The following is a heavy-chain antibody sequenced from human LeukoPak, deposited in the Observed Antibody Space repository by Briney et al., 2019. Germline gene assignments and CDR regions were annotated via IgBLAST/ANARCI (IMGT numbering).Heavy chain of an antibody. Sequence: SETLSLTCNVSCVSSSSHYWSCLRQPPGKGLEWIGYRYHNGNSNYNPSLRSRVTVSIDMSKSQVSLSLNSVTAADTAVYYCAIMVFGIMTGYYHDSWGQGTLVTVSS. CDR1: CVSSSSHY. CDR3: AIMVFGIMTGYYHDS. CDR2: RYHNGNS. V-gene: IGHV4-59*11. D-gene: IGHD2-8*01. J-gene: IGHJ4*02.